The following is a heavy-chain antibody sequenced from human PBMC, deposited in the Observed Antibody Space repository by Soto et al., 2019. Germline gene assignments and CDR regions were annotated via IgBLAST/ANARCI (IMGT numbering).Heavy chain of an antibody. D-gene: IGHD3-10*01. CDR2: IYSGDSDI. V-gene: IGHV5-51*01. CDR3: ARQYGSGSFDY. Sequence: GESLKISCKASGYTFTTYWIGWVRQRPRKGLEWMGIIYSGDSDIRYSPSFEGQVTISADTSLSTAYLQWGSLKASDTAMYYCARQYGSGSFDYWGQGTLVTVSS. J-gene: IGHJ4*02. CDR1: GYTFTTYW.